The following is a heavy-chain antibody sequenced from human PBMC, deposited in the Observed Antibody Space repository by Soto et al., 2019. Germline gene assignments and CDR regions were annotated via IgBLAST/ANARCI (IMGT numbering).Heavy chain of an antibody. D-gene: IGHD4-17*01. V-gene: IGHV3-33*01. Sequence: PGGSLRLSCAASGFTFSSYGMHWVRQAPGKGLEWVAVIWYDGSNKYYADSVKGRFTISRDNSKNTLYLQMNSLRAEDTAVYYCARASTVTIAYYGMDVWGQGTTVTVSS. CDR2: IWYDGSNK. CDR3: ARASTVTIAYYGMDV. CDR1: GFTFSSYG. J-gene: IGHJ6*02.